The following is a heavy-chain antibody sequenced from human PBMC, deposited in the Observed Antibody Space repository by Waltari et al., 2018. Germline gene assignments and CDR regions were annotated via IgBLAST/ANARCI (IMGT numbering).Heavy chain of an antibody. Sequence: EVQLVESGGGLVKPGGSLRRSCAASGFSFCIYILTWVRQAPGKGLEWVGSISSTGKNIFYADAVKGRFTISRDDTKNSLYLQMSSLRVEDTAMYFCASVGSSWYFDYWGQGAPVTVSS. CDR3: ASVGSSWYFDY. CDR1: GFSFCIYI. V-gene: IGHV3-21*01. CDR2: ISSTGKNI. J-gene: IGHJ4*02. D-gene: IGHD6-13*01.